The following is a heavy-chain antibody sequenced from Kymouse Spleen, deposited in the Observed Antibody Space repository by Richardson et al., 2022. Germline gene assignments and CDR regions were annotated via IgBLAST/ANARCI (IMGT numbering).Heavy chain of an antibody. CDR1: GFTFSSYS. J-gene: IGHJ3*02. CDR3: ARDRYNWNYGAFDI. CDR2: ISSSSSYI. Sequence: EVQLVESGGGLVKPGGSLRLSCAASGFTFSSYSMNWVRQAPGKGLEWVSSISSSSSYIYYADSVKGRFTISRDNAKNSLYLQMNSLRAEDTAVYYCARDRYNWNYGAFDIWGQGTMVTVSS. V-gene: IGHV3-21*03. D-gene: IGHD1-7*01.